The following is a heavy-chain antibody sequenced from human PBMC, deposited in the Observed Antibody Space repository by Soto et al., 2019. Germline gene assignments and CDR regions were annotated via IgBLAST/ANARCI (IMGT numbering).Heavy chain of an antibody. Sequence: QAQLVESGGGVVQPGRSLRLSCEASGFTLSNYAMHWVRQSPGKGLQWVAVISYDGRDTHYADPVEGRFTISRDDSNSTVWLQMSSLRSDDTAVYYCAKDHHRDYANYLEVWGQGTLVAVSS. CDR3: AKDHHRDYANYLEV. CDR2: ISYDGRDT. J-gene: IGHJ4*02. V-gene: IGHV3-30*18. CDR1: GFTLSNYA. D-gene: IGHD4-17*01.